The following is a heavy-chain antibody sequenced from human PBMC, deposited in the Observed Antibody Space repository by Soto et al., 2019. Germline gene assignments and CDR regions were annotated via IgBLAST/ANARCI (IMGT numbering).Heavy chain of an antibody. D-gene: IGHD3-10*01. CDR2: ISASDGDA. CDR3: ARDSDRDYFQH. Sequence: GSLRLSCAASGFTLSSHDMSWVRQAPEKGLEWVSGISASDGDAYYADPVKGRFTLTRDNSENTLYLQMNSLRVEDTAVYYCARDSDRDYFQHWGQGTLVTVSS. CDR1: GFTLSSHD. J-gene: IGHJ1*01. V-gene: IGHV3-23*01.